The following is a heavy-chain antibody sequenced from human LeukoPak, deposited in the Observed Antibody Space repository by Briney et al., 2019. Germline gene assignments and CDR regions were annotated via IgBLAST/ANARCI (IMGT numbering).Heavy chain of an antibody. V-gene: IGHV3-23*01. CDR1: GFTFSSYA. D-gene: IGHD6-19*01. CDR2: ISGSGGST. J-gene: IGHJ4*02. CDR3: AKESCQPSRRYSSGCYFDY. Sequence: QPGGSLRLSCAASGFTFSSYAMSWVRQAPGKGLEWVSAISGSGGSTYYADSVKGRFTISRDNSKNTLYLQMNSLRAEDTAVYYCAKESCQPSRRYSSGCYFDYWGQGTLVTVSS.